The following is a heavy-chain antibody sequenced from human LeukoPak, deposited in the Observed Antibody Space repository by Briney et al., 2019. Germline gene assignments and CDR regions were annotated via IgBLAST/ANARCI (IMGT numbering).Heavy chain of an antibody. V-gene: IGHV4-59*12. CDR1: GDSMRGFY. CDR3: ARGLGDYYDTSGYEYYFDY. Sequence: SETLSLTCSVSGDSMRGFYWSWIRQPPGKALEWIGYFYYSGDTNYNPALESRVTMSLDTSKNQFSLKLSSVTAADTAVYYCARGLGDYYDTSGYEYYFDYWGQGTLVTVSS. D-gene: IGHD3-22*01. CDR2: FYYSGDT. J-gene: IGHJ4*02.